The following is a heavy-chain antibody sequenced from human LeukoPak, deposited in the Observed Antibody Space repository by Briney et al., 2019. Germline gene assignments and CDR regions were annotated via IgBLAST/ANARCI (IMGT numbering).Heavy chain of an antibody. D-gene: IGHD6-6*01. J-gene: IGHJ5*02. CDR2: IIPIFGIA. V-gene: IGHV1-69*13. CDR1: GGTFSSYA. CDR3: ARVGEYSSFSWFDP. Sequence: GASVKVSCKASGGTFSSYAISWVRQAPGQGLEWMGGIIPIFGIANYAQKFQGRVTITADESTSTAYMELSSLRSEDTAVYYCARVGEYSSFSWFDPWGQGTLVTVSS.